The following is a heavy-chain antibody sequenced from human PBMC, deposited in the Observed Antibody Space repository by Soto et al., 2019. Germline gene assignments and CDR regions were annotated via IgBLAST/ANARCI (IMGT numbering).Heavy chain of an antibody. D-gene: IGHD2-21*01. CDR2: IKSKSVGRTT. Sequence: EVQLVESGGGLVKPGGSLTLSCAASGFSFSNVWMSWVRQAPGKGLELVGNIKSKSVGRTTDYTAPVKGRFTSSRDDSKGTLYLKIHRQKTEDSALDAWTTYAPQTYCDGGAVYSGQTKSHDSWGKGIMVTVSS. V-gene: IGHV3-15*01. CDR1: GFSFSNVW. J-gene: IGHJ4*02. CDR3: TTYAPQTYCDGGAVYSGQTKSHDS.